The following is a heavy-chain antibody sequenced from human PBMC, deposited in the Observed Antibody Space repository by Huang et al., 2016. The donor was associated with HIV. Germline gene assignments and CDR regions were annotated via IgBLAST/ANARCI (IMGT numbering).Heavy chain of an antibody. CDR3: ARAPPDV. CDR1: GYSFTGYY. J-gene: IGHJ6*02. Sequence: QLHLVQSGAEVKKPGASVRVSCQASGYSFTGYYMHWVRQATGQGLEWMGWINTKSGGTNYAQKFQGRVTMTRDTSVNTAYMEVTELKSDDMAVYYCARAPPDVWGQGTTVTVSS. CDR2: INTKSGGT. V-gene: IGHV1-2*02.